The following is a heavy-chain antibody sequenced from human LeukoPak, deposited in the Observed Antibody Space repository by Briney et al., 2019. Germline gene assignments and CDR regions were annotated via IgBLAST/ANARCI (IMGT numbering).Heavy chain of an antibody. J-gene: IGHJ4*02. CDR1: GFTFSSYA. CDR2: ISGSGGST. Sequence: GGSLRLSCAASGFTFSSYAMGWVRQAPGKGLEWVSAISGSGGSTYYADSVKGRFTISRDNSKNTLYLQMNSLRAGDTAVYYCAKGTLRFLEWLPDDYWGQGTLVTVSS. V-gene: IGHV3-23*01. D-gene: IGHD3-3*01. CDR3: AKGTLRFLEWLPDDY.